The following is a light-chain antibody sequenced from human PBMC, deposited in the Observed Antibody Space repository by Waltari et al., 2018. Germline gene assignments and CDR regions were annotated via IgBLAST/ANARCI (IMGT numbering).Light chain of an antibody. CDR1: SSDVGRYVL. Sequence: QSALTQPASVSGSPGQSITISCTGTSSDVGRYVLVSWYQQHPGKAPKLMIYEVNKRPSGVSDRFSCSKSGSTAFLTSSGLQAEDEAHYYCCSYAGSSVFKVLFGGGTKLTVL. V-gene: IGLV2-23*02. CDR2: EVN. J-gene: IGLJ2*01. CDR3: CSYAGSSVFKVL.